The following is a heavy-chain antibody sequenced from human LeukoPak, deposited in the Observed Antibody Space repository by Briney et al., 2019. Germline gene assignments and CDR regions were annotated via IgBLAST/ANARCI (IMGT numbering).Heavy chain of an antibody. J-gene: IGHJ4*02. CDR3: ASEYCSGGNCYFDY. D-gene: IGHD2-15*01. CDR1: EYSFATYW. V-gene: IGHV5-51*01. Sequence: SGESLKISCTGSEYSFATYWIGWVRQMPGQGLEWMGIIFPGDSDTRYSPSFQGQVTISADKSISTAYLQWSSLKASDTAIYYCASEYCSGGNCYFDYWGQGTLVTVSS. CDR2: IFPGDSDT.